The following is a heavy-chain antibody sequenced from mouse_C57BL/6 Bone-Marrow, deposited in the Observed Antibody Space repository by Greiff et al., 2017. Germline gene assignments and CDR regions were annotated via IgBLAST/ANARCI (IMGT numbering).Heavy chain of an antibody. V-gene: IGHV1-69*01. CDR2: IDPSDSYT. J-gene: IGHJ1*03. Sequence: VQLQQPGAELVMPGASVKLSCKASGYTFTSYWMHWVKQRPGQGLEWIGEIDPSDSYTNYNQKFKGKSTLTVDKSSSTAYMQLISLTSEDSAVYYCARYGWYFDVWGTGTTVTVSS. CDR1: GYTFTSYW. CDR3: ARYGWYFDV. D-gene: IGHD1-1*02.